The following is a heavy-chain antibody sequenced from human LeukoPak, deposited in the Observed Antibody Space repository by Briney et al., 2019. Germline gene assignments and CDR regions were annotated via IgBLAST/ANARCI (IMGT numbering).Heavy chain of an antibody. D-gene: IGHD6-13*01. J-gene: IGHJ6*02. Sequence: GGSLRLSCAASGFTFSSYAMHWVRQAPGKGLEWVAVISYDGSNKYYADSVKGRFTISRENAKNSLYLQMNSLRAGDTAVYYCARGDSSSWFNGMDVWGQGTTVTVSS. V-gene: IGHV3-30*14. CDR1: GFTFSSYA. CDR2: ISYDGSNK. CDR3: ARGDSSSWFNGMDV.